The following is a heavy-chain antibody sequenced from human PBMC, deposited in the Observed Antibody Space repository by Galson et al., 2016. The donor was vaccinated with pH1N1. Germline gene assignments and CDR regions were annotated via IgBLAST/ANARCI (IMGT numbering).Heavy chain of an antibody. CDR2: INPRTGDT. V-gene: IGHV1-2*02. D-gene: IGHD4-17*01. Sequence: SVKVSCKASGYTFNSYYVHWVRQAPGQGLEWMGWINPRTGDTSYVQKFQGRVTMTRDTSIGTVYMQLSSLRSDDTAVYYCARVLRTTVSDYWGQGTLVTVSS. J-gene: IGHJ4*02. CDR1: GYTFNSYY. CDR3: ARVLRTTVSDY.